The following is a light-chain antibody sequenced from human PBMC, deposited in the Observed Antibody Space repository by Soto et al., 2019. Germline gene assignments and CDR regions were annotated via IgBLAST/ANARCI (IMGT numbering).Light chain of an antibody. CDR2: GDS. V-gene: IGLV3-21*02. J-gene: IGLJ1*01. CDR3: QVWDSSSDHYV. CDR1: NIGSKR. Sequence: SYELTQPPSVSVAPGQTASISCGGNNIGSKRVHWNQQKPGQAPVLVLFGDSDRPSGIPERFSGFNSGKTATLTISRVEAGDEAEYYCQVWDSSSDHYVFGSGTKVTVL.